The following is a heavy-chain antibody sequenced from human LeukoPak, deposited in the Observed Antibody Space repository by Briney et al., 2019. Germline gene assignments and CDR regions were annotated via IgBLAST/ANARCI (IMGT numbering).Heavy chain of an antibody. Sequence: GGPLRLPCGASDFNFFSYGMQWVRQAPGKGLVWVSRIFTDWTTTSYADSVKGRFTISRDSAKNTLYLQMNSLRAEDTAVYYCARELPREVTLDYWGQGTLVTVSP. CDR2: IFTDWTTT. CDR3: ARELPREVTLDY. V-gene: IGHV3-74*01. J-gene: IGHJ4*01. D-gene: IGHD2-21*02. CDR1: DFNFFSYG.